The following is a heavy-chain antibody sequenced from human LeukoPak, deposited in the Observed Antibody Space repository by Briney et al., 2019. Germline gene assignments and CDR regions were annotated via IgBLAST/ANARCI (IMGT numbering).Heavy chain of an antibody. J-gene: IGHJ4*02. Sequence: GASLRLSCAASGFTFSSYAMSWVRQAPGKGLEWVSTISGGGGGTYYADSVKGRFTISRDNSNNTLYLQMNSLRAEDTAVYYCAKRPNYGGNSGSYFDYWGQGTLVTVSS. V-gene: IGHV3-23*01. CDR2: ISGGGGGT. CDR1: GFTFSSYA. D-gene: IGHD4-23*01. CDR3: AKRPNYGGNSGSYFDY.